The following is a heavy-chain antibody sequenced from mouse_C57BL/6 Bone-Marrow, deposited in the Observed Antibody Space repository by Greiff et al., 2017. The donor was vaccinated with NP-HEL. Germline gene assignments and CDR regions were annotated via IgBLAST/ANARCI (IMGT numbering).Heavy chain of an antibody. D-gene: IGHD1-1*01. V-gene: IGHV1-72*01. Sequence: VQLQQPGAELVKPGASVKLSCKASGYTFTSYWMHWVKQRPGRGLEWIGRIDPNSGGTKYNEKFKSKATLTVDKPSSTAYMQLSSLTSEDSAVYYCATDYYGSSYVYAMDYWGQGTSVTVSS. J-gene: IGHJ4*01. CDR3: ATDYYGSSYVYAMDY. CDR1: GYTFTSYW. CDR2: IDPNSGGT.